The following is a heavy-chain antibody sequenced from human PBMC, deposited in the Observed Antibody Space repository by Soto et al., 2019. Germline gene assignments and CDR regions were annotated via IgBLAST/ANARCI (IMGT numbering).Heavy chain of an antibody. J-gene: IGHJ6*02. CDR2: ISAYNGNT. CDR1: GYTFTSYG. CDR3: AREYISGGWAYYYYGMDV. V-gene: IGHV1-18*04. D-gene: IGHD3-16*01. Sequence: GASVKVSCKASGYTFTSYGISWVRQAPGQGLEWMGWISAYNGNTNYAQKLQGRVTMTTDTSTSTAYMELRSLRSDDTAVYYCAREYISGGWAYYYYGMDVWGQGSTVTVSS.